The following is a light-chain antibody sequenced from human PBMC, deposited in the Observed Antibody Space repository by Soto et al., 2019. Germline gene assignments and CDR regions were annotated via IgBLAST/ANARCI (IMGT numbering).Light chain of an antibody. CDR2: TNN. Sequence: QSVLTQPPSASGTPGQRVTISCSGSSSTIGTNTVNWYQHLPGTAPKVLIYTNNQRPSGVPDRFSGSKSGTSASLAISGLQSEDEADYYCAAWDDTLNGWVFGGGTKLTVL. V-gene: IGLV1-44*01. CDR1: SSTIGTNT. CDR3: AAWDDTLNGWV. J-gene: IGLJ3*02.